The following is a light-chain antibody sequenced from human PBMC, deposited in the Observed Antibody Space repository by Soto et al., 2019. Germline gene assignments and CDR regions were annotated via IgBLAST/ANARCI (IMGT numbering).Light chain of an antibody. CDR2: GAS. CDR1: QSVSSSY. CDR3: QQYRT. J-gene: IGKJ1*01. V-gene: IGKV3-20*01. Sequence: EIALKQAPGTLSLSPRERPTLSCRASQSVSSSYLAWYQQKPGQPPRLLIYGASSRATGIPDRFSGSGSGTDFTLTISRLEPEDFAVYYCQQYRTFGQGSKVDIK.